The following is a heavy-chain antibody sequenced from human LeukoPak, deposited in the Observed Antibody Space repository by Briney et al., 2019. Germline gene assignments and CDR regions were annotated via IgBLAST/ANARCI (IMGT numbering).Heavy chain of an antibody. D-gene: IGHD6-19*01. CDR2: ISYDGSNK. CDR1: GFTFSSYA. Sequence: GGSLRLSCAASGFTFSSYAMSWVRQAPGKGLEWVAVISYDGSNKYYADSVKGRFTISRDNSKNTLYLQMNSLRAEDTAVYYCARLYSSGNWGQGTLVTVSS. CDR3: ARLYSSGN. V-gene: IGHV3-30-3*01. J-gene: IGHJ4*02.